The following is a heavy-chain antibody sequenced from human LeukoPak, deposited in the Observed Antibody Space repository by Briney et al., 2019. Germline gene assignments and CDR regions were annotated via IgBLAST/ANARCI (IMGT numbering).Heavy chain of an antibody. CDR2: INHSGST. Sequence: PSETLSLTCAVYGGSFSGYYWSWIRQPPGKGLEWIGEINHSGSTNYNPSLKSRVTISVDTSKNQFSLKLSSVTAADTAVYYCAREDRSQGYFDLWGRGTLVTVSS. D-gene: IGHD2-15*01. CDR1: GGSFSGYY. V-gene: IGHV4-34*01. CDR3: AREDRSQGYFDL. J-gene: IGHJ2*01.